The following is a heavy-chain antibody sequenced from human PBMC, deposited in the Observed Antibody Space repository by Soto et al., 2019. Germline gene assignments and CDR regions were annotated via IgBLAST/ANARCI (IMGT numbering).Heavy chain of an antibody. CDR3: RYGQFNYYYYGMDV. J-gene: IGHJ6*02. D-gene: IGHD5-18*01. CDR2: INHSGST. CDR1: GGSFSGYY. V-gene: IGHV4-34*01. Sequence: SETLSLTCAVYGGSFSGYYWSWIRQPPGKGLEWIGEINHSGSTNYNPSLKSRVTISVDTSKNQFSLKLSSVTAAETAVYYCRYGQFNYYYYGMDVWGQGTTVTVSS.